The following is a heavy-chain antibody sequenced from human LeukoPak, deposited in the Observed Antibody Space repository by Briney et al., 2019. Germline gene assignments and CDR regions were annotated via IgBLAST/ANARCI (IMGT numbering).Heavy chain of an antibody. Sequence: PGGSLRLSCAASGFTVSSNYMSWVRQAPGKGLEWVSVIYSGGSTYYADSVKGRFTISRDNSKNTLYLQMNSLRAEDTAVYYCASRGTSYYYYMDVWGKGTTVTVSS. CDR1: GFTVSSNY. V-gene: IGHV3-66*02. J-gene: IGHJ6*03. CDR3: ASRGTSYYYYMDV. CDR2: IYSGGST. D-gene: IGHD3-10*01.